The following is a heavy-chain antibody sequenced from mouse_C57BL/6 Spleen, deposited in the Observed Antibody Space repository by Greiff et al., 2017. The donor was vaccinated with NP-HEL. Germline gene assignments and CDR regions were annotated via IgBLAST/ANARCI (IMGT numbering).Heavy chain of an antibody. CDR3: TRRAMITNEFAY. Sequence: GNSDTSYNQKFKGKAKLTAVTSASTAYMELSSLTNEDSAVYYCTRRAMITNEFAYWGQGTLVTVSA. V-gene: IGHV1-5*01. CDR2: GNSDT. D-gene: IGHD2-4*01. J-gene: IGHJ3*01.